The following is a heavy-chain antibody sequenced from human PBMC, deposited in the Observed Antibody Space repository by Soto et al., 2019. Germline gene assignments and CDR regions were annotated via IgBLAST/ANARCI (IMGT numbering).Heavy chain of an antibody. J-gene: IGHJ6*02. V-gene: IGHV1-18*01. Sequence: QVQLVQSGAEVKKPGASVKVSCKASGYTFTSYGISWVRQAPGQGLEWMGWISAYNGNTNYAQKLQGRVTMTTDTSTSTAYMELRSLRSDDTAVYYCARDEFVVRAEALSRNYYYYYGMDVWGQGTTVTVSS. CDR3: ARDEFVVRAEALSRNYYYYYGMDV. D-gene: IGHD3-10*01. CDR2: ISAYNGNT. CDR1: GYTFTSYG.